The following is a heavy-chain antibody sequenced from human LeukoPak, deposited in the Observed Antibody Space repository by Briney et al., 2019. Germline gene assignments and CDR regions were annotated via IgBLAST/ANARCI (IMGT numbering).Heavy chain of an antibody. Sequence: GASVKVSCKASGYSFTGYYMHWVRQAPGQGLEWMGWINPNIGDTNYAQKFQGRVIMTRDTSISTAYMELTRLRSDDTAVYYCAALRPHYSLWYFDYWGQGTLVTVSS. CDR1: GYSFTGYY. J-gene: IGHJ4*02. CDR3: AALRPHYSLWYFDY. V-gene: IGHV1-2*02. CDR2: INPNIGDT. D-gene: IGHD2-21*01.